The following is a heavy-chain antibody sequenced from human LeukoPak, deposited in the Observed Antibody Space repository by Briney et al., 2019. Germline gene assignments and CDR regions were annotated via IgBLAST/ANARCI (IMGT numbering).Heavy chain of an antibody. Sequence: AGGSLRLSCATSGFTVSNNYMSWVRQAPGKGLEWVSVIYSGGTTYYADSVKGRFTISRDNAKNSLYLQMNSLRAEDTAVYYCARYSSSWAGGFDPWGQGTLVTVSS. CDR3: ARYSSSWAGGFDP. V-gene: IGHV3-66*01. CDR2: IYSGGTT. CDR1: GFTVSNNY. J-gene: IGHJ5*02. D-gene: IGHD6-13*01.